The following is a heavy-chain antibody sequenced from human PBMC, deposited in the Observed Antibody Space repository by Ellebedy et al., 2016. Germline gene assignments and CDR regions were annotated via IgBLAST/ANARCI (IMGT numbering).Heavy chain of an antibody. Sequence: DSVKGRFTISRDNAKNSLYLQMNSLRAEDTAVYYCAKDGVGSTSCYGFCYYGMDVWGQGTTVTVSS. J-gene: IGHJ6*02. V-gene: IGHV3-21*04. D-gene: IGHD2-2*01. CDR3: AKDGVGSTSCYGFCYYGMDV.